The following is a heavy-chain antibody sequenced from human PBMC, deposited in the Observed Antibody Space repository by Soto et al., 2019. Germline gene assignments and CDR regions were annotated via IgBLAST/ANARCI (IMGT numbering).Heavy chain of an antibody. J-gene: IGHJ5*02. CDR3: ARGVGSGSYYNQYNWFDP. V-gene: IGHV1-18*04. Sequence: ASVKVSCKASGYTFSNYGITWVRQAPGQGLEWMGWVSAYNRNTNYAQKFEDRVTMTTDTSTGTAYMELRSLRSDDTAVYYCARGVGSGSYYNQYNWFDPWGQGTLVTVSS. CDR2: VSAYNRNT. D-gene: IGHD3-10*01. CDR1: GYTFSNYG.